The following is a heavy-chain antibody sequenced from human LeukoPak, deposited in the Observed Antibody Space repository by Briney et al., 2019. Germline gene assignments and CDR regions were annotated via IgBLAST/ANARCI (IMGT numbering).Heavy chain of an antibody. V-gene: IGHV4-30-2*01. D-gene: IGHD2-15*01. Sequence: ASETLSLTCTVSGGSISSGGYYWSWIRQPPGKGLEWIGYIYHSGSTYYNPSLKSRVTISVDTSKNQFSLKLSSVTAADTAVYYCARGGFSGKRRWGQGTLVTVSS. CDR3: ARGGFSGKRR. CDR2: IYHSGST. J-gene: IGHJ4*02. CDR1: GGSISSGGYY.